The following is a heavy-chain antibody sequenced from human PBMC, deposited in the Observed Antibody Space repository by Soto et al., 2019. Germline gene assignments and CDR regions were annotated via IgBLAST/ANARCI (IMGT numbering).Heavy chain of an antibody. CDR2: INHSGST. Sequence: QVQLQQWGAGLLKPSETLSLTCGVYGGSFSASYWSWIRQPPGKGLEWIGEINHSGSTNYNPSLKSRVTISVETSKNQFSLTLSSVTAADTAIYYCARAGVADNWGQGTLVTVSS. D-gene: IGHD6-19*01. CDR1: GGSFSASY. V-gene: IGHV4-34*01. CDR3: ARAGVADN. J-gene: IGHJ4*02.